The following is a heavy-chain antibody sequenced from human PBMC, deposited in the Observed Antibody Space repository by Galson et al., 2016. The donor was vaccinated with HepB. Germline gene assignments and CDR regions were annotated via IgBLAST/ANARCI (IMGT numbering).Heavy chain of an antibody. Sequence: PALVKPTQTLTLTCTFSGFSLSTNGLFVGWIRQPPGKALEWLALIFWNDDKRYSPSLKSRLTITKETSKNQVVLTMTNMDPEDTAPYYCEHPNYSSSGYYDYAFDIWGQGTMFTVSS. D-gene: IGHD3-22*01. CDR3: EHPNYSSSGYYDYAFDI. J-gene: IGHJ3*02. V-gene: IGHV2-5*01. CDR1: GFSLSTNGLF. CDR2: IFWNDDK.